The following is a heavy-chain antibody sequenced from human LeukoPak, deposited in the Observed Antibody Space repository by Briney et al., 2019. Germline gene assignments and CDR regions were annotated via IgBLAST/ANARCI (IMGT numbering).Heavy chain of an antibody. V-gene: IGHV3-33*06. Sequence: GGSLRLSCAASGFTFSSYGMHWVRQAPGKGLEWVAVIWYDGSNKYYADSVKGRFTISRDNSKNTLYLQMNSLRAEDMAVYYCAKGHKITIFGVVTRGLGYWGQGTLVTVSS. CDR2: IWYDGSNK. CDR1: GFTFSSYG. CDR3: AKGHKITIFGVVTRGLGY. D-gene: IGHD3-3*01. J-gene: IGHJ4*02.